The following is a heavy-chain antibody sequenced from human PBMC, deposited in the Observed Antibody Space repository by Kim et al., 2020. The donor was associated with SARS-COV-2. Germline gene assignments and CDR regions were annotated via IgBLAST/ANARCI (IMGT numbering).Heavy chain of an antibody. J-gene: IGHJ4*02. CDR3: ARDQYYFDY. CDR2: GST. V-gene: IGHV4-39*07. Sequence: GSTYYNPSLKSRVTISVDTSKNQFSLKLSSVTAADTAVYYCARDQYYFDYWGQGTLVTVSS. D-gene: IGHD4-4*01.